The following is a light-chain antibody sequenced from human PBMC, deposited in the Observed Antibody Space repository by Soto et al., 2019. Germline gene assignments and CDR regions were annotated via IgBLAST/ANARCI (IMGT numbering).Light chain of an antibody. J-gene: IGLJ2*01. CDR2: DVS. CDR1: SSDVGGYNY. CDR3: SAYTISSTAI. V-gene: IGLV2-14*03. Sequence: QSALTQPASVSGSPGQSITISCTGTSSDVGGYNYVSWYQQHPDKAPKLMIFDVSNRPSGISNRFSGSKSGNTASLTISGLQAEDEADYYCSAYTISSTAIFGGGTKRPS.